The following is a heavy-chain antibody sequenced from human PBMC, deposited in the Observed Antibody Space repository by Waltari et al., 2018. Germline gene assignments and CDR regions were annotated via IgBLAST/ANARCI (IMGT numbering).Heavy chain of an antibody. Sequence: EVQLVESGGGLVKPGGSLRLPCVASGFSFNAYTMNWVRRTPEKGLEWVSSIGSSSTYTYYADSVKGRFTISRDNAANSLHLEMNAQRPEDTAVYYCASHLEDFYYYMDVWGKGTTVTVSS. CDR2: IGSSSTYT. CDR3: ASHLEDFYYYMDV. J-gene: IGHJ6*03. CDR1: GFSFNAYT. V-gene: IGHV3-21*06.